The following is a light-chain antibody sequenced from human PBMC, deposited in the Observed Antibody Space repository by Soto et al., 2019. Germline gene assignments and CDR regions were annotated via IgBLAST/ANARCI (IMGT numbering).Light chain of an antibody. Sequence: EIVLTQSPGTLSLSPGERATLSYSASQSVSSSYLAWYQQKPGQAPRLLIYGASSRATGIPDRFSGSGSGKDFTLTISRLEPEDFAVYYCQQYGSSPYTFGQGTKLEIK. V-gene: IGKV3-20*01. J-gene: IGKJ2*01. CDR3: QQYGSSPYT. CDR2: GAS. CDR1: QSVSSSY.